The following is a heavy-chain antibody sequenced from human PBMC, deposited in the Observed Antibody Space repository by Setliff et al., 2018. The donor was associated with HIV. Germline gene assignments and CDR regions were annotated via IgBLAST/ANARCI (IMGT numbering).Heavy chain of an antibody. J-gene: IGHJ3*02. D-gene: IGHD3-3*01. Sequence: ASVKVSCKASGYTFSSYGISWVRQAPGQGVEWMGWISAYNGNTNYAQKLQGRVTMTTDTSTSTAYMELRSLRSDDTAVYYCARGYYNFWSGYYDSRFPNPIDAFSIWGQGTMVTVSS. V-gene: IGHV1-18*01. CDR2: ISAYNGNT. CDR1: GYTFSSYG. CDR3: ARGYYNFWSGYYDSRFPNPIDAFSI.